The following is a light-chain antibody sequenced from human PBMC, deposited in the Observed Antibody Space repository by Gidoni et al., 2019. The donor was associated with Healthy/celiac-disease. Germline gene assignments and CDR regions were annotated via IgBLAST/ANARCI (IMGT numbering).Light chain of an antibody. Sequence: EIVLTQSPAPRSLSPGERATLSCRASQSVSSYLAWYQQKPGQAPRLLIYDASNRATGIPARFSGSGSGTDFTLTISSLEPEDFAVYYCQQRSNWPPFTFXPXTKVDIK. CDR1: QSVSSY. CDR2: DAS. J-gene: IGKJ3*01. CDR3: QQRSNWPPFT. V-gene: IGKV3-11*01.